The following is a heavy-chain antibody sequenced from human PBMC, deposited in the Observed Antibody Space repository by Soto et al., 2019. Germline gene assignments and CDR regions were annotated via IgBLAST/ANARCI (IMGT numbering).Heavy chain of an antibody. CDR2: ISDRGDTT. D-gene: IGHD1-1*01. Sequence: EVQLLESGRGLVQPGGSLRLSCAASGFTISSNAMYWVRQAPGKGLEWVSAISDRGDTTHYADSVKGRFTISRDTSKNTLYLQLNALRADDTAVYYCAKDKPGTTSFDYWGQGTLVTVSS. J-gene: IGHJ4*02. CDR1: GFTISSNA. CDR3: AKDKPGTTSFDY. V-gene: IGHV3-23*01.